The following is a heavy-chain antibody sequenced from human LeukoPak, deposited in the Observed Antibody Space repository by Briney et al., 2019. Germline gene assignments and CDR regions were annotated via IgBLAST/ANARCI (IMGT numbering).Heavy chain of an antibody. D-gene: IGHD6-13*01. J-gene: IGHJ4*02. CDR2: ISYDGSNK. Sequence: GGSLRLSCAASGFTFSSYAMHWVRQAPGKGLEWVAVISYDGSNKYYADSVKGRFTISRDNSKNTLYLQMNSLRAEDTAVYYCARNLGYSSSWYSDYWGQGTLVTVSS. CDR1: GFTFSSYA. V-gene: IGHV3-30-3*01. CDR3: ARNLGYSSSWYSDY.